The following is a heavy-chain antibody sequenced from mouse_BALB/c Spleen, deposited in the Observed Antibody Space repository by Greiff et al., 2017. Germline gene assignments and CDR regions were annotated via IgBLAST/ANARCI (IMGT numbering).Heavy chain of an antibody. CDR2: IWGDGST. J-gene: IGHJ2*01. V-gene: IGHV2-6-7*01. Sequence: VKVVESGPGLVAPSQSLSITCTVSGFSLTGYGVNWVRQPPGKGLEWLGMIWGDGSTDYNSALKSRLSISKDNSKSQVFLKMNSRQTDDTARYYCAREGDGYYGYLDYWGQGTTLTVSS. CDR1: GFSLTGYG. CDR3: AREGDGYYGYLDY. D-gene: IGHD2-3*01.